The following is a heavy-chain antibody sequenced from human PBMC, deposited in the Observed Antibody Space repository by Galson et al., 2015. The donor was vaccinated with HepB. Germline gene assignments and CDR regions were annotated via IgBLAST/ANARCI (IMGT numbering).Heavy chain of an antibody. Sequence: SLRLSCAASGFTFSDYYMSWIRQAPGKGLEWVSYISSSGSTIYYADSVKGRFTISRDNAKNSLYLQMNSLRAEDTAVYYCARGARFLEWLPWGYYYYMGVWGKGTTVTVSS. J-gene: IGHJ6*03. CDR3: ARGARFLEWLPWGYYYYMGV. D-gene: IGHD3-3*01. CDR2: ISSSGSTI. V-gene: IGHV3-11*01. CDR1: GFTFSDYY.